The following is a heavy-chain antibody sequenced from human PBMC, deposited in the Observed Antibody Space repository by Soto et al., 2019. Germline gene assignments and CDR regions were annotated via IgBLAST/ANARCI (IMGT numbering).Heavy chain of an antibody. CDR1: GFTFSSYG. CDR2: IWYDGSNK. D-gene: IGHD5-12*01. V-gene: IGHV3-33*01. J-gene: IGHJ3*02. CDR3: AMAPRGYSGYDGAFDI. Sequence: QVQLVESGGGVVQPGRSLRLSCAASGFTFSSYGMHWVRQAPGKGLEWVAVIWYDGSNKYYADSVKGRFTISRDNSKNTLYLQMNSLRAEDTAVYYCAMAPRGYSGYDGAFDIWGQGTMVTVSS.